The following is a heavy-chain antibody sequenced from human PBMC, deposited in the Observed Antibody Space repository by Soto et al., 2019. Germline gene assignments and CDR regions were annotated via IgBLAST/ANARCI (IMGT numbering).Heavy chain of an antibody. CDR3: ATGGYYPDY. CDR2: VKSKTHGGTT. J-gene: IGHJ4*02. V-gene: IGHV3-15*01. D-gene: IGHD3-10*01. Sequence: GGSLRLSCAGSGFTFSNAWMNWVRQAPGKGLEWVGRVKSKTHGGTTDYAAPVKGRFTISRGDSENTVFLQMNSLKTEDTAVYYCATGGYYPDYWGQGTLVTVPQ. CDR1: GFTFSNAW.